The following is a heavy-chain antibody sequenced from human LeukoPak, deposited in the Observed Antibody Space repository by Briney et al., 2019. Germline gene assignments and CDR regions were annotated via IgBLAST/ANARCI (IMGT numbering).Heavy chain of an antibody. CDR3: ARVIPGQWLVPSVFDY. CDR1: HDSISTYS. Sequence: PSETLSLTCTVSHDSISTYSWSWIRQPPGKGLGWLGYVSYSGSTNYNPSLKSRVTISVDTSKNQFSLKLSSVTAADTAVYYCARVIPGQWLVPSVFDYWGQGTLVTVSS. V-gene: IGHV4-59*13. D-gene: IGHD6-19*01. J-gene: IGHJ4*02. CDR2: VSYSGST.